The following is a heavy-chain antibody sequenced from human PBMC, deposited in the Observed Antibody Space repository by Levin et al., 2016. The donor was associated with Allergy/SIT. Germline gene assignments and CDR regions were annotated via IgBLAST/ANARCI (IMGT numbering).Heavy chain of an antibody. CDR2: ITHSGST. CDR3: AREVSGNYDFGSAYPGVY. D-gene: IGHD3-3*01. Sequence: SETLSLTCAVSGGSFSGYLWSWIRQPPGKGLEWIGQITHSGSTYYNPSLKSRVTISVDTSKNQFSLKLSSVTAADTAVYFCAREVSGNYDFGSAYPGVYWGQGILVTVTS. CDR1: GGSFSGYL. V-gene: IGHV4-34*01. J-gene: IGHJ4*02.